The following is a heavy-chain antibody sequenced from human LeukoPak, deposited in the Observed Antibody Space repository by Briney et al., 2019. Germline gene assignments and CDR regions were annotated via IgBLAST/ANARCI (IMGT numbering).Heavy chain of an antibody. Sequence: GRSLRLSCAASGFTFDDYAMNWVRQAPGKGLEWVSSISSSSSYIYYADSVKGRFTISRDNAKNSLYLQMNSLRAEDTAVYYCARDSLYSSGYSGYWGQGTLVTVSS. V-gene: IGHV3-21*01. CDR2: ISSSSSYI. D-gene: IGHD3-22*01. CDR3: ARDSLYSSGYSGY. CDR1: GFTFDDYA. J-gene: IGHJ4*02.